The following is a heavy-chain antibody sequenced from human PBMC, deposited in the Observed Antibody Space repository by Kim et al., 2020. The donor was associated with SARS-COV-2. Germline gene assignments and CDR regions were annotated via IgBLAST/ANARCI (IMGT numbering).Heavy chain of an antibody. D-gene: IGHD3-10*02. Sequence: GGSLRLSCAASGFTFSSYAMNWVRQAPGKGLEWVSTINPSGGTTHYADSVKGRFTISRDNSKNTLYLEMNSLRAEDTAVYHCAKRMFSDSLNWFDPWGQGTLVIVSS. CDR1: GFTFSSYA. V-gene: IGHV3-23*01. J-gene: IGHJ5*02. CDR2: INPSGGTT. CDR3: AKRMFSDSLNWFDP.